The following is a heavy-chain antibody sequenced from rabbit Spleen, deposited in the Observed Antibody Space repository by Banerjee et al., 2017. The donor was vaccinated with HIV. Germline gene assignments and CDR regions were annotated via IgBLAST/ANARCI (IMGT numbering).Heavy chain of an antibody. CDR1: GIDFSAYYY. CDR2: INTVTGKT. J-gene: IGHJ6*01. Sequence: QSLEESGGDLVKPGASLILTCTASGIDFSAYYYMCWVRQAPGKGLEWIACINTVTGKTVYASWAKGRFIMSRTSSTTVTLQMTSLTAADTATYFCARDTGSSFSSYGMDLWGPGTLVTVS. CDR3: ARDTGSSFSSYGMDL. V-gene: IGHV1S40*01. D-gene: IGHD8-1*01.